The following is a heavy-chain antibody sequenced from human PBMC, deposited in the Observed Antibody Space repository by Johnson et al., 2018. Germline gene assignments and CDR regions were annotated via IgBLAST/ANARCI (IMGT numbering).Heavy chain of an antibody. CDR1: GGTFSNQG. CDR2: IIPIFGTS. J-gene: IGHJ6*02. Sequence: VQLVESGAEVKKXGSSVKVSCKASGGTFSNQGISWVRQAPGQGLEWMGGIIPIFGTSHYAQKFQGRVTITADESTSTAYMDLRNLRSEDTAVYYCARDLVTAQAYYGMDVWGQGTTVTVSS. CDR3: ARDLVTAQAYYGMDV. V-gene: IGHV1-69*01. D-gene: IGHD2-21*02.